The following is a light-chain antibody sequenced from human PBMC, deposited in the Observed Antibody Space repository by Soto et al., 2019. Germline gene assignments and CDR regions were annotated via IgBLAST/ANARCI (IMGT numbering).Light chain of an antibody. CDR3: CSYAGISTFYV. J-gene: IGLJ1*01. Sequence: QSALTQPASVSGSPGQSITISCTGTSSDVGSYNLVSWYQQHPGKAPKLMIYGVNKRPSGVSNRFSGSKSGNTASLTISGLQAEDEADYYCCSYAGISTFYVFGTETKVTVL. CDR1: SSDVGSYNL. V-gene: IGLV2-23*02. CDR2: GVN.